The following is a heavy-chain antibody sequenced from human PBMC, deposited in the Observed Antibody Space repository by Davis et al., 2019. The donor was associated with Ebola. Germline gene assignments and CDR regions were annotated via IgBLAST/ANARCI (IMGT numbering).Heavy chain of an antibody. Sequence: AASVKVSCKASGYTFTSYYMHWVRQAPGQGLEWMGIISPSGGSTSYAQKFQGRVTMTRDTSTSTVYMELSSLRSEDTAVYYCARGPSGSSSWYPWFDPWGQGTLVTVSS. V-gene: IGHV1-46*01. CDR2: ISPSGGST. D-gene: IGHD6-13*01. J-gene: IGHJ5*02. CDR1: GYTFTSYY. CDR3: ARGPSGSSSWYPWFDP.